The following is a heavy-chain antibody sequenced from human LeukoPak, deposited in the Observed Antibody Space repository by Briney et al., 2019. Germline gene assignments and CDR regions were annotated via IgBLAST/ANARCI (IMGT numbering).Heavy chain of an antibody. J-gene: IGHJ4*02. Sequence: PSETLSLTCTVSGGSISSYYWSWIRQPPGKGLEWIGYISYSGSTNYNPSLKSRVTISVDTSKNQFSLKLSSVTAADTAVYYCARGGPRRDGYNGDYWGQGTLVTVSS. CDR3: ARGGPRRDGYNGDY. D-gene: IGHD5-24*01. CDR2: ISYSGST. V-gene: IGHV4-59*01. CDR1: GGSISSYY.